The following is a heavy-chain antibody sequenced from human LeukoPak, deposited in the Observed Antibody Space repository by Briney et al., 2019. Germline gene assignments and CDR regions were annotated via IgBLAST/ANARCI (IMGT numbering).Heavy chain of an antibody. D-gene: IGHD2-2*01. CDR3: VRHGGTSSLISYSWFDP. CDR1: GGSLRDSAYY. V-gene: IGHV4-39*01. Sequence: SETLSLTCTVSGGSLRDSAYYWGWIRQPPGKGLDWIASIYYSGVTYFPPSLGSRASIFLDTSNNRFSLELTSVTAADTAVYYWVRHGGTSSLISYSWFDPWGQGFLVTVAS. J-gene: IGHJ5*02. CDR2: IYYSGVT.